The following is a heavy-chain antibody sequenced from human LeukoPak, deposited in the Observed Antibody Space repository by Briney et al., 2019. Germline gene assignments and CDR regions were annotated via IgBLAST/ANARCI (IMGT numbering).Heavy chain of an antibody. Sequence: PGGSLRLSCAASGFTLSSYAMSWVRQAPGKGLEWVSAISSIGTSTYYADSVKGRFTISRDNSKNTLYLQMNSLRAEGTALYYCATAAVVKGFDYWGQGTLLTVSS. J-gene: IGHJ4*02. CDR2: ISSIGTST. CDR3: ATAAVVKGFDY. V-gene: IGHV3-23*01. CDR1: GFTLSSYA. D-gene: IGHD5-18*01.